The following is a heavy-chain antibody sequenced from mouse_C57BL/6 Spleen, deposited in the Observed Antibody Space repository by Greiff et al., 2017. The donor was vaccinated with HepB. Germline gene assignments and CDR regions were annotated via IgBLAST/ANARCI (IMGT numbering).Heavy chain of an antibody. V-gene: IGHV1-62-2*01. Sequence: QVHVKQSGAELVKPGASVKLSCKASGYTFTEYTIHWVKQRSGQGLEWIGWFYPGSGSIKYNEKFKDKATLTADTSSSTVYMELSRLTAEDSAVYFCARHEEAYSNYDYYAMDYWGQGTSVTVSS. CDR3: ARHEEAYSNYDYYAMDY. CDR1: GYTFTEYT. CDR2: FYPGSGSI. D-gene: IGHD2-5*01. J-gene: IGHJ4*01.